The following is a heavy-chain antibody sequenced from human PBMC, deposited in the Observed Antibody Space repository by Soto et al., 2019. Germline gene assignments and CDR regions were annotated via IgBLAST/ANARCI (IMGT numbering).Heavy chain of an antibody. V-gene: IGHV4-59*01. CDR3: ARMRGLGEISPYLDY. CDR2: IYYSGRT. Sequence: QVQLQESGPGLVKPSETLSLTCSISGGSISDYQWNWIRQPPGKGLEWIGYIYYSGRTNYNPSLKSRLTISLVTSPRQFSMRLWSVTAADTAVYYCARMRGLGEISPYLDYWGQGALVPVSS. CDR1: GGSISDYQ. J-gene: IGHJ4*02. D-gene: IGHD3-16*01.